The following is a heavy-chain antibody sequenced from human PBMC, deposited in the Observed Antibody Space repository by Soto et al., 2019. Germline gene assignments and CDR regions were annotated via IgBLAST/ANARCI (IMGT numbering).Heavy chain of an antibody. CDR3: ARSGGWYKVIDY. CDR1: GGSFSGYY. CDR2: INHSGST. Sequence: QVQLQQWGAGLLKPSETLSLTCAVYGGSFSGYYWSWIRQPPGKGLEWIGEINHSGSTNYNPSLKSRVTISVDTSKKQFSLKLSSVTAADTAVYYCARSGGWYKVIDYWGQGTLVTVSS. V-gene: IGHV4-34*01. D-gene: IGHD6-19*01. J-gene: IGHJ4*02.